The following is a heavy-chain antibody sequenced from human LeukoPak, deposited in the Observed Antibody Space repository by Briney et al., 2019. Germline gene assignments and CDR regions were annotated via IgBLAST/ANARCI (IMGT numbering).Heavy chain of an antibody. CDR1: RRSFSGYY. D-gene: IGHD2-8*01. CDR3: AGYCTNGVCYSYFQH. CDR2: INHSGST. V-gene: IGHV4-34*01. J-gene: IGHJ1*01. Sequence: SEALSLPCAEYRRSFSGYYWSWIRQPPGKGREWIGEINHSGSTNYNPSLKSRVTISVDTTKNQFSLKLSSVTAADTAVYYCAGYCTNGVCYSYFQHWGQGTLVTVSS.